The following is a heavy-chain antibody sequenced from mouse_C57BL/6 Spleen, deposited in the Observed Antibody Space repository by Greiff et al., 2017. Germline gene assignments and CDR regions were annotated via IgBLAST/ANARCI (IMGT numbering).Heavy chain of an antibody. Sequence: QVQLQQPGAELVMPGASVKLSCKASGYTFTSYWMHWVKQRPGQGLEWIGEIDPSDSYTNYNQKFKGKSTLTVDKSSSTAYMQLSSLTSEDSAVYYCGRGGRGYFGYWGQGTTLTVSS. V-gene: IGHV1-69*01. CDR1: GYTFTSYW. J-gene: IGHJ2*01. D-gene: IGHD3-3*01. CDR2: IDPSDSYT. CDR3: GRGGRGYFGY.